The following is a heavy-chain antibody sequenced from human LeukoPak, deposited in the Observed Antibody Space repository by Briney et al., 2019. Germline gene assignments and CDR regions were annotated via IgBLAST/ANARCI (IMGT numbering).Heavy chain of an antibody. CDR2: IYTSGST. D-gene: IGHD5-24*01. J-gene: IGHJ3*02. V-gene: IGHV4-4*07. Sequence: SETLSLTCTVSGGSISSYYWSWIRQPAGKGLEWIGHIYTSGSTNYNPSLRSRVTMSVDTSKNQFSLKLSSVTAADTAVYYCARGEMATIEDAFDIWGQGTMVTVSS. CDR1: GGSISSYY. CDR3: ARGEMATIEDAFDI.